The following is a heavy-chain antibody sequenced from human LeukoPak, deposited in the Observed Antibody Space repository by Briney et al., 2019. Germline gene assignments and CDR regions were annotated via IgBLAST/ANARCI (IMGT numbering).Heavy chain of an antibody. V-gene: IGHV4-39*01. CDR3: ARQARGSYPEFDH. CDR1: GGSISGTTYY. CDR2: IYYSGTT. Sequence: PSETLSLTCTVSGGSISGTTYYWDWIRRPPGKGLEWIGAIYYSGTTYYNPSLKGRVTISVDTSKNHFSLKLSSVTAADTAVYYCARQARGSYPEFDHWGQGTLVTVSS. D-gene: IGHD1-26*01. J-gene: IGHJ4*02.